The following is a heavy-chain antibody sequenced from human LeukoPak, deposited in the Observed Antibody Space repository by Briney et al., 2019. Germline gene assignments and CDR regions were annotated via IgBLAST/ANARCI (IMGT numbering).Heavy chain of an antibody. CDR3: ARDQSSGYDILTGYQHYSGMDV. CDR2: ISYDGSNK. D-gene: IGHD3-9*01. J-gene: IGHJ6*02. V-gene: IGHV3-30-3*01. CDR1: GFTFSSYA. Sequence: GGSLGLSCAASGFTFSSYAMHWVRQAPGKGLEWVAVISYDGSNKYYADSVKGRFTISRDNSKNTLYLQMNSLRAEDTAVYYCARDQSSGYDILTGYQHYSGMDVWGQGTTATVSS.